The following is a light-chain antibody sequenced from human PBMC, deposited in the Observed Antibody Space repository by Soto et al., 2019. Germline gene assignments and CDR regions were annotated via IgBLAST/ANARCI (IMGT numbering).Light chain of an antibody. J-gene: IGKJ1*01. CDR2: GIS. CDR1: HTISSSY. V-gene: IGKV3-20*01. Sequence: EIVLTQSPGTLSLSPGERATLSCRASHTISSSYLAWYQQKPGQAPRLLMYGISRRATGIPARCSGSGSWTDFTLPITSLEPEDFAVYYCQQYVTSSPRTFGQGTKVEIK. CDR3: QQYVTSSPRT.